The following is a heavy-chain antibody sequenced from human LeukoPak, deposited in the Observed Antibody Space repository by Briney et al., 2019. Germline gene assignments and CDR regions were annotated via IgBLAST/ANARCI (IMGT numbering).Heavy chain of an antibody. D-gene: IGHD3-10*02. CDR2: ISSSGRTI. Sequence: GGSLRLSCAASGFTFSSYEMNWVREAPGKGLEGVSYISSSGRTIYYADSVKGRFTISRDNDKTYLYLQMNSMRAEDTAVYYCAELGITMIGGVWGKGPTVTISS. V-gene: IGHV3-48*03. CDR1: GFTFSSYE. CDR3: AELGITMIGGV. J-gene: IGHJ6*04.